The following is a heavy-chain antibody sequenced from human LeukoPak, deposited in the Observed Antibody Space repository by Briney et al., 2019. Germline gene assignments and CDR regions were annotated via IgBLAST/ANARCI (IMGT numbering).Heavy chain of an antibody. V-gene: IGHV1-46*01. J-gene: IGHJ4*02. CDR3: ASHIYSSNWYSPGY. CDR2: INPSGGDT. Sequence: GSVKVSCKASGYTFTSFYMHWVRQAPGQGLEWMGIINPSGGDTSYAQRFQGRVTMTRDTSTSTVYMELSSLRSEDTAVYYCASHIYSSNWYSPGYWGQGTLVTVSS. CDR1: GYTFTSFY. D-gene: IGHD6-13*01.